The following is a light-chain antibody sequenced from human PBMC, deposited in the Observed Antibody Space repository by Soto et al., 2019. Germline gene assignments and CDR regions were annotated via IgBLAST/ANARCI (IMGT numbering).Light chain of an antibody. Sequence: EIVLTQSPGTLSLSPGESATLSCRASQRITNNFLAWFQQKPGLAPRLLIHGASTRASGVPDRFSGGGSGTDFVLTISRLEPEDFAVYYCQQYGRSPFTFGQGTKRQLK. CDR1: QRITNNF. V-gene: IGKV3-20*01. CDR3: QQYGRSPFT. CDR2: GAS. J-gene: IGKJ2*01.